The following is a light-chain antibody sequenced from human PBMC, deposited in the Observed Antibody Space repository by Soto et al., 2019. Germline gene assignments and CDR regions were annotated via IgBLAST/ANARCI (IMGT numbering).Light chain of an antibody. Sequence: QITQSPYTLSESLGNRVTITCRASQGISSYLAWYQQKPSKAPKLLVYAASTLQSGVPSRFSGSGSATDFTLTISSLQPEDFATYYCQQLNSYPRITFGQGTRLEIK. CDR1: QGISSY. CDR3: QQLNSYPRIT. V-gene: IGKV1-9*01. J-gene: IGKJ5*01. CDR2: AAS.